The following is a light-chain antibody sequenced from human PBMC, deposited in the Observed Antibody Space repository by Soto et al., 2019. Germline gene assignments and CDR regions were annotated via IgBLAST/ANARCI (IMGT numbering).Light chain of an antibody. CDR3: CSYADTYVE. CDR1: SNYIGPYNY. V-gene: IGLV2-11*01. J-gene: IGLJ2*01. Sequence: QSALTQPRSVSGSPGQPVAISCTGISNYIGPYNYVSWYQQHPGKAPKLIIYDVDKRPSGVPYRFSGSKSGDTASLTISGLQPDDEADYYCCSYADTYVELGGGTKLTVL. CDR2: DVD.